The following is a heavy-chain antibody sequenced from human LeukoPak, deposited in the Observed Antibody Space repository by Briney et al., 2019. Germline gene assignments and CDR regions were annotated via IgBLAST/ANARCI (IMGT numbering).Heavy chain of an antibody. CDR2: SSSSSSYI. J-gene: IGHJ4*01. Sequence: AGSLRLSCAASGFTFSSYSMNWVRQAPGKGLEWVSSSSSSSSYIYYADSVKGRFTISRDNAKNSLYLQMNSLRAEDTAVYYCARDFIAVPGTGDWGHGTLVTVSS. D-gene: IGHD6-19*01. CDR3: ARDFIAVPGTGD. CDR1: GFTFSSYS. V-gene: IGHV3-21*01.